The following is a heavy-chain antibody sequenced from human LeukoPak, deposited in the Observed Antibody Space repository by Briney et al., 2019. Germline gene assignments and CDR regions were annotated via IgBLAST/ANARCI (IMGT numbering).Heavy chain of an antibody. D-gene: IGHD3-9*01. J-gene: IGHJ4*02. CDR3: AKDKGHYDILTGYYNAPDY. Sequence: GSLRLSCAASGFTFSSYAMSWVRQAPGKGLEWVSAISGSGGSTYYADSVKGRFTISRDNSKNTLYLQMNSLRAEDTAVYYCAKDKGHYDILTGYYNAPDYWGQGTLVTVSS. V-gene: IGHV3-23*01. CDR1: GFTFSSYA. CDR2: ISGSGGST.